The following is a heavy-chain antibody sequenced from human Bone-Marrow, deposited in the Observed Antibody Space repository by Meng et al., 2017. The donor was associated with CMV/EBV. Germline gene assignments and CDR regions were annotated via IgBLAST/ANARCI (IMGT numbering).Heavy chain of an antibody. CDR3: ARDVGWELLRRVLDY. V-gene: IGHV1-18*01. D-gene: IGHD1-26*01. CDR2: ISAYNDNT. J-gene: IGHJ4*02. CDR1: GYTFISYG. Sequence: ASVKVSCKASGYTFISYGISWVRQAPGQGLEWMGWISAYNDNTNYAQKLQGRVTMTTDTSTSTAYLELRSLRSGNTAVYYCARDVGWELLRRVLDYWGQGTLVTVSS.